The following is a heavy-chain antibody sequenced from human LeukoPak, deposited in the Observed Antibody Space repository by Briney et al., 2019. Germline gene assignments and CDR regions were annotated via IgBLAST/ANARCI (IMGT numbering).Heavy chain of an antibody. J-gene: IGHJ4*02. Sequence: GGSLRLSCVASGFVFSDYAMTWVRQAPGKGLEWVSVMSGYTGYKYYADSVEGRFTISRDNSKNTVYLQMNSLRAEDTAVYYCAKRVSSISTGDDSWGQGTLVTVSS. D-gene: IGHD7-27*01. CDR3: AKRVSSISTGDDS. CDR1: GFVFSDYA. CDR2: MSGYTGYK. V-gene: IGHV3-23*01.